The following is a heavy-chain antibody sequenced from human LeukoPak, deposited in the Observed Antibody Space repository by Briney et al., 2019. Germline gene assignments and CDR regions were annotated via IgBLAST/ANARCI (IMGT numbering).Heavy chain of an antibody. D-gene: IGHD4-17*01. CDR3: AREANNYGDHTMMI. Sequence: PGGSLRLSCAASGFIFSNYSMNWVRQAPGKGLEWVSYISRSSSSIYYADSVKGRFTISRDNAKNSLYLQMNSLRAEDTAVYYCAREANNYGDHTMMIWGQGTLVTVSS. V-gene: IGHV3-48*04. CDR1: GFIFSNYS. J-gene: IGHJ4*02. CDR2: ISRSSSSI.